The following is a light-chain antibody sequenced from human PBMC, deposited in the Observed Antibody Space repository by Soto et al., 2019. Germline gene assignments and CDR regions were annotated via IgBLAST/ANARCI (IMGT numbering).Light chain of an antibody. CDR2: GVT. Sequence: QSALTQPASVSGSPGQSITISCTGTSIDVGGYNYVSWYQHHPGKAPKLMIYGVTNRPSGVSIRFSGSKSGNTASLPISGLQPEDEDDYYCTSYIHRRTLVVFGGGTKLTVL. CDR1: SIDVGGYNY. CDR3: TSYIHRRTLVV. J-gene: IGLJ2*01. V-gene: IGLV2-14*01.